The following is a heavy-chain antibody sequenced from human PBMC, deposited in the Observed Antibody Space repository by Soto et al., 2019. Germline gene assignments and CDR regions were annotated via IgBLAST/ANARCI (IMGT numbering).Heavy chain of an antibody. CDR3: AKDRWCSGGSCLLISPKENWFDP. V-gene: IGHV3-23*01. D-gene: IGHD2-15*01. CDR1: GFTVSSYA. Sequence: PGGSLRLSCAASGFTVSSYAMSWVRQAPGKGLEWVSAISGSGGSTYYADSVKGRFTISRDNSKNTLYLQMNSLRAEDTAVYYCAKDRWCSGGSCLLISPKENWFDPWGQGTLVTVSS. J-gene: IGHJ5*02. CDR2: ISGSGGST.